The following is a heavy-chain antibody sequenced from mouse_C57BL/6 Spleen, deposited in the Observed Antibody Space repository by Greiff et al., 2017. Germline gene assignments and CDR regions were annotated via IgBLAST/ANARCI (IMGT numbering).Heavy chain of an antibody. Sequence: EVQLQQSGPELVKPGASVKISCKASGYTFTDYYMNWVKQSHGKSLEWIGDINPNNGGTSYNQKFKGKATLTVDKSSSTAYMELRSLTSEDSAVYYCARGTYYYYGSPFAYWGQGTLVTVSA. CDR1: GYTFTDYY. CDR2: INPNNGGT. V-gene: IGHV1-26*01. D-gene: IGHD1-1*01. CDR3: ARGTYYYYGSPFAY. J-gene: IGHJ3*01.